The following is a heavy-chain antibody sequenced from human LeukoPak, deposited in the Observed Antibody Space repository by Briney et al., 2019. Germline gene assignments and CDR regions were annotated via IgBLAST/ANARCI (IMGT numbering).Heavy chain of an antibody. Sequence: PSQTLSLTCAVSGGSISSGGYSWSWIRQPPGKGLEWIGYIYHSGSTYYNPSLRSRVTISVDRSKNQFSLKLSSVTAADTAVYYCARESPGGWFDPWGQGTLVTVSS. D-gene: IGHD1-14*01. V-gene: IGHV4-30-2*01. J-gene: IGHJ5*02. CDR2: IYHSGST. CDR1: GGSISSGGYS. CDR3: ARESPGGWFDP.